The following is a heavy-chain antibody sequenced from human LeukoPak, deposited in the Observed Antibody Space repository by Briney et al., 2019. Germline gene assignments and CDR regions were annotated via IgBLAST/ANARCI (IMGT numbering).Heavy chain of an antibody. D-gene: IGHD3-10*01. J-gene: IGHJ6*03. CDR2: IYTSGST. V-gene: IGHV4-61*02. CDR3: ARLLWFGEYNYYMDV. Sequence: SETLSLTCTVSGGSISSSSYYWSWIRQPAGKGLEWIGRIYTSGSTNYNPSLKSRVTMSVDTSKNQFSLKLSSVTAADTAVYYCARLLWFGEYNYYMDVWGKGTTVTISS. CDR1: GGSISSSSYY.